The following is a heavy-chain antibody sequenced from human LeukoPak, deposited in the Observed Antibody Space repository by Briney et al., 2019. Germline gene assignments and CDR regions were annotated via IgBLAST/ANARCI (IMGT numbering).Heavy chain of an antibody. CDR2: ISSSSSYI. D-gene: IGHD4-17*01. CDR1: GFTFSSYA. Sequence: KSGGSLRLSCAASGFTFSSYAMSWDRQAPGKGLEWVSSISSSSSYIYYADSVKGRFTISRDNAKNSLYLQMSSLRAEDTAVYYCARAYGDYLINYYYYYMDVWGKGTTVTVSS. CDR3: ARAYGDYLINYYYYYMDV. J-gene: IGHJ6*03. V-gene: IGHV3-21*01.